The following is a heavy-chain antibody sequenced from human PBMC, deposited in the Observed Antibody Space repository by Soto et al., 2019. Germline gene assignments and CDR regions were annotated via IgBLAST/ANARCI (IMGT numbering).Heavy chain of an antibody. CDR3: XXXXXXXGEYYYGSGSYYMDV. CDR1: GYTFTSYG. J-gene: IGHJ6*03. V-gene: IGHV1-18*01. Sequence: QVQLVQSGAEVKKPGASVKVSCKASGYTFTSYGISWVRQAPGQGLEWMGWISAYNGNSNYAQKLQGRVTMTTDTSTSTAYMELXXXRSXXXXXXXXXXXXXXXGEYYYGSGSYYMDVWGKGTTVTVSS. CDR2: ISAYNGNS. D-gene: IGHD3-10*01.